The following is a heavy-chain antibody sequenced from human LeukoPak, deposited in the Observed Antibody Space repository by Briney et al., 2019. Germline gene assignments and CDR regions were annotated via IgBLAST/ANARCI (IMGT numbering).Heavy chain of an antibody. CDR2: IIPIFGTA. V-gene: IGHV1-69*13. CDR3: ARAVIAAAATFDY. D-gene: IGHD6-13*01. CDR1: GGTFSSYA. J-gene: IGHJ4*02. Sequence: ASVKVSCEASGGTFSSYAISWVRQAPGQGLEWMGGIIPIFGTANYAQKFQGRVTIIADESTSTAYMELSSLRSEDTAVYYCARAVIAAAATFDYWGQGTLVTVSS.